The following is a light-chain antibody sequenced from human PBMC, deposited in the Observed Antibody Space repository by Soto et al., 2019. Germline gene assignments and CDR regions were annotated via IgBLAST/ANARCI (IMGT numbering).Light chain of an antibody. CDR1: SSNIGADYD. CDR2: GNT. J-gene: IGLJ1*01. V-gene: IGLV1-40*01. Sequence: QSLLTQPPSVSGAPGQRVTISCTGSSSNIGADYDVHWYQQYPGTSPKLLIYGNTNRPSGVPDRFSGSKSGTSASLAITGLQAEDEADYYCQSFDISLSGYVFGTGTKVTVL. CDR3: QSFDISLSGYV.